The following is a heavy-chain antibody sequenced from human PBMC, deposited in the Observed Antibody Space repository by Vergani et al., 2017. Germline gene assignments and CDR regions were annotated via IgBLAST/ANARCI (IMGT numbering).Heavy chain of an antibody. J-gene: IGHJ4*02. Sequence: EVQLLESGGGLVQPGGSLRLSCAASGFTFSRYAMSWVRQAPGKGLEWVSVISGTGGSTYYADSVKGRFTISRDNSKNTLYLQMNSLRPEDTAVYYCAKDWGYCSAASCGNYWGQGTLVTVSS. CDR3: AKDWGYCSAASCGNY. D-gene: IGHD2-15*01. V-gene: IGHV3-23*01. CDR1: GFTFSRYA. CDR2: ISGTGGST.